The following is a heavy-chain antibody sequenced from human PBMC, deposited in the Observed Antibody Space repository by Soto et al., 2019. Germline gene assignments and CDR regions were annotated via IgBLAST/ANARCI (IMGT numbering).Heavy chain of an antibody. CDR2: IKQHGRKK. D-gene: IGHD1-1*01. J-gene: IGHJ4*02. CDR1: GFTFSSSW. V-gene: IGHV3-7*01. CDR3: ARDRRRVRTPRGYYFDY. Sequence: EVQLVESGGGLVQPGGSLRLSCAASGFTFSSSWMSWVRQAPRKGLERVANIKQHGRKKYYVDSVQGRFTISSDNANNSLYLQMNSLRAEDTAVYYCARDRRRVRTPRGYYFDYWGQGTLVTVSS.